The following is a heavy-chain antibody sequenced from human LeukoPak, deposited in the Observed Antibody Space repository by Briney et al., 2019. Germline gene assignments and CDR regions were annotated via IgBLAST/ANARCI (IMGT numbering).Heavy chain of an antibody. D-gene: IGHD3-3*01. Sequence: PGGSLRLSCAASGFTFSACGMNWVRQAPGKGLEWVSSISGSSTYTYYADSVKGRFTISRDNAKNSLYLQMNSLRAEDTAVYYCARGSEWSSGVSDYWGQGTLVTVSS. CDR3: ARGSEWSSGVSDY. CDR1: GFTFSACG. V-gene: IGHV3-21*01. CDR2: ISGSSTYT. J-gene: IGHJ4*02.